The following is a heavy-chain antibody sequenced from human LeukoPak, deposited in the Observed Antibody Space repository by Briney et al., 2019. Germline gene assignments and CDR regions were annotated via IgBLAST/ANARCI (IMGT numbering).Heavy chain of an antibody. D-gene: IGHD3-3*01. CDR2: IYYSGST. CDR3: ARGPNGVGNFDY. J-gene: IGHJ4*02. Sequence: PSETLSLTCTVSGGSISSYYWSWIRQPPGKGLEWIGYIYYSGSTNYNPSLKSRVTISVDTSKNQFSLKLSSVTAADTAVYYCARGPNGVGNFDYWGQGTLVTVSS. CDR1: GGSISSYY. V-gene: IGHV4-59*01.